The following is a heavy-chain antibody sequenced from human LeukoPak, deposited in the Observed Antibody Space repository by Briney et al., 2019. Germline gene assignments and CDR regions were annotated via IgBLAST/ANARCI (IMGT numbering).Heavy chain of an antibody. D-gene: IGHD5-12*01. V-gene: IGHV3-21*01. J-gene: IGHJ4*02. CDR3: ARDRVFNNHGYDLAVDY. CDR1: GFTFSSYS. CDR2: ISSSSSYI. Sequence: PGGSLRLSCAASGFTFSSYSMNWVRQAPGKGLEWVSSISSSSSYIYYADSVKGRFTISRDNAKNSLYLQMNSLRAEDTAVYYCARDRVFNNHGYDLAVDYWGQGTLVTVSS.